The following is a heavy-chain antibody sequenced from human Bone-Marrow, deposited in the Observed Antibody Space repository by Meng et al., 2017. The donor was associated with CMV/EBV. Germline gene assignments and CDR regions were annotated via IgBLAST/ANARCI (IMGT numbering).Heavy chain of an antibody. V-gene: IGHV1-69*10. D-gene: IGHD6-6*01. CDR2: IIPILGIA. Sequence: SVKVSCKASGGTFSSYAISWVRQAPGQGLEWMGGIIPILGIANYAQKFQGRVTMTEDTSTDTAYMELSSLRSEDTAVYYCATDLVSGSRSYYYYGMDVWGQGPTVTVSS. CDR3: ATDLVSGSRSYYYYGMDV. J-gene: IGHJ6*02. CDR1: GGTFSSYA.